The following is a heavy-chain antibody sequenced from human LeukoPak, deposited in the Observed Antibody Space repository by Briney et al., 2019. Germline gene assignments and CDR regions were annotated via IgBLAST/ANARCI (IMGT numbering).Heavy chain of an antibody. CDR1: GFTFSSYG. D-gene: IGHD5-18*01. J-gene: IGHJ4*02. V-gene: IGHV3-30*02. CDR3: AKDSDLIRGYSYGSFDY. CDR2: IRYDGSNK. Sequence: PGGSLRLSCAASGFTFSSYGMHWVRQAPGKGLEWVAFIRYDGSNKYYADSVKGRFTFSRDNSKNTLYLQMNSLRAEDTAVYYCAKDSDLIRGYSYGSFDYWGQGTLVTVSS.